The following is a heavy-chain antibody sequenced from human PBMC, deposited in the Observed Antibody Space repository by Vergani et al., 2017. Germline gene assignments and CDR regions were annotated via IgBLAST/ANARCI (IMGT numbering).Heavy chain of an antibody. J-gene: IGHJ3*02. V-gene: IGHV4-61*02. CDR3: AWGCASNKYPTRGTFEI. CDR2: VLSSGST. D-gene: IGHD2/OR15-2a*01. CDR1: GDSLTSVFFY. Sequence: QVQLQESGPGPVKPSQPLSLTCSVSGDSLTSVFFYWTWIRQPAGTRLEWIGRVLSSGSTHYKPSLEGRGSVSMDTAKNGFSLDLQSGTAADTAVYFCAWGCASNKYPTRGTFEIWGRGTLVTVSS.